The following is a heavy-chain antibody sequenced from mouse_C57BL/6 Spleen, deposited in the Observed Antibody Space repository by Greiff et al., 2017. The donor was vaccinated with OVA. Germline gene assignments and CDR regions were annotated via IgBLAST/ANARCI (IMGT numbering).Heavy chain of an antibody. J-gene: IGHJ1*03. CDR2: IDPSDSYT. D-gene: IGHD2-3*01. CDR1: GYTFTSYW. V-gene: IGHV1-50*01. CDR3: ASPYEGPYFDV. Sequence: QVQLQQPGAELVKPGASVKLSCKASGYTFTSYWMPWVKQRPGQGLEWIGEIDPSDSYTNYNQKFKGKATLTVDTSSGTAYMQLSSLTSEDSAVYYCASPYEGPYFDVWGTGTTVTVSS.